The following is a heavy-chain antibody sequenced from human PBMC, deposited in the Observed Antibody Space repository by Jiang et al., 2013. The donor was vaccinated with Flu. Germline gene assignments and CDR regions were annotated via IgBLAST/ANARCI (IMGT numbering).Heavy chain of an antibody. Sequence: KPTQTLTLTCTFSGFSLNTGGMRVSWIRQPPGKALEWLARIDWDDDKFYSSSLKTRLTISKDTSKNQVVLTMTNMDPVDTATYYCARTPMVTTFHEAFDIWGQGTMVTVSS. V-gene: IGHV2-70*04. D-gene: IGHD4-17*01. CDR2: IDWDDDK. CDR3: ARTPMVTTFHEAFDI. J-gene: IGHJ3*02. CDR1: GFSLNTGGMR.